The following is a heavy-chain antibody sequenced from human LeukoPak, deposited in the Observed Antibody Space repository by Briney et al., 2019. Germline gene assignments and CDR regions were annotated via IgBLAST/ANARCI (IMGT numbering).Heavy chain of an antibody. Sequence: GGSLRLSCAASGFTFSSYAMSWVRQAPGKGLEWVSAISIGGGRTFYADSVKGRFTISRDDSKSTLYLQMNNLRAEETAVYYCAKDRDSYDFESFYYFDYWGQGTLVTVSS. CDR2: ISIGGGRT. V-gene: IGHV3-23*01. J-gene: IGHJ4*02. CDR3: AKDRDSYDFESFYYFDY. CDR1: GFTFSSYA. D-gene: IGHD3-3*01.